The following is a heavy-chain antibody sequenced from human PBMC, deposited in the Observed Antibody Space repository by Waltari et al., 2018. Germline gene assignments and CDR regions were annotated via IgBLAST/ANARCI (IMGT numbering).Heavy chain of an antibody. V-gene: IGHV3-33*08. CDR2: IWEDERKE. CDR3: ARGGGGGSHFRWFDP. J-gene: IGHJ5*02. CDR1: GFTFSSYG. D-gene: IGHD1-26*01. Sequence: QVQLVESGGGVVQPGTSLRLSCAASGFTFSSYGINWVRQAPGKGGGWVAMIWEDERKEYFGDSVKGRFIVSRDDSKNTGYLEMNGRRDEDTAWYYCARGGGGGSHFRWFDPCGQGTLVTVSS.